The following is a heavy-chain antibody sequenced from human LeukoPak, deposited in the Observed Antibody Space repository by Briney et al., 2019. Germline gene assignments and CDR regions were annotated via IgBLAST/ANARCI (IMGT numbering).Heavy chain of an antibody. J-gene: IGHJ5*02. CDR3: ARTLMITFGGVIGDNWFDP. D-gene: IGHD3-16*02. CDR2: IYPGDSDT. CDR1: GHSFTSYW. Sequence: GESLKISCKGSGHSFTSYWIGWVRQMPGKGLEWMGIIYPGDSDTRYSPSFQGQITISADKSISTAYLQWSSLKASDTAMYYCARTLMITFGGVIGDNWFDPWGQGTLVTVSS. V-gene: IGHV5-51*01.